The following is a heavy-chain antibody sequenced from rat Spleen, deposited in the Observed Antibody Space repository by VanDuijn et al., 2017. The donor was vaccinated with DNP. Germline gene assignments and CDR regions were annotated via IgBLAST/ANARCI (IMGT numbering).Heavy chain of an antibody. CDR3: ATDYYSSYIHWYFDF. CDR1: GFTFSNYY. V-gene: IGHV5-27*01. D-gene: IGHD1-2*01. CDR2: LSTGGGNT. Sequence: EVQLVESGGGLVQPGRSLKLSCVASGFTFSNYYMAWVRQAPTKGLELVAYLSTGGGNTYYRDSVKGRFTISRDNAESTLYLQMDSLRSEDTATYYCATDYYSSYIHWYFDFWGPGTMVTVSS. J-gene: IGHJ1*01.